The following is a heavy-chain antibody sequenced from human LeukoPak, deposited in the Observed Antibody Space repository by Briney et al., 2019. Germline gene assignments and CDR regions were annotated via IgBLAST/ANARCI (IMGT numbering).Heavy chain of an antibody. D-gene: IGHD6-25*01. CDR3: ATAAVARGFDS. J-gene: IGHJ4*02. CDR1: GFTFSNYA. V-gene: IGHV3-23*01. CDR2: ISGSDGRT. Sequence: GGSLRLSCAASGFTFSNYAMNWVRQAPGKGLEWVSAISGSDGRTYYADSVKGRFTISRDNSKNTLFLQMNSLRVEDTAVYYCATAAVARGFDSWGQGTLVTVSS.